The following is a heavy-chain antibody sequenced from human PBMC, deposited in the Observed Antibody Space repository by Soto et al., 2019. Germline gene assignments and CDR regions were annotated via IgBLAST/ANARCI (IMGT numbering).Heavy chain of an antibody. CDR3: VRNGYYSLDY. J-gene: IGHJ4*02. Sequence: QVQLQESGPGLVKPSGTLSLTCAVSGDSICSHDWWSWVRQPPNKGLEWIAEIHHSGGTNYNPSLMSRATISVDNSKNQFSLKLISATAADTAVYYCVRNGYYSLDYWGQGTLVSVSS. V-gene: IGHV4-4*02. CDR1: GDSICSHDW. CDR2: IHHSGGT. D-gene: IGHD3-3*01.